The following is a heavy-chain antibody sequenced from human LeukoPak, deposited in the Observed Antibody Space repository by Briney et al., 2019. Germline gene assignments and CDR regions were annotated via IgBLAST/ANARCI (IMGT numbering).Heavy chain of an antibody. CDR2: ILPVPLFGTT. Sequence: SVKVSCKASGGSFNNYAVSWVRQAPGQGPEWMGQILPVPLFGTTNYAQKFQGRVTITADKSSNTAYMELSSLRSEDTALYYCASGPAGSYYFYYFQSWGQGTLVTVSS. CDR3: ASGPAGSYYFYYFQS. J-gene: IGHJ4*02. V-gene: IGHV1-69*06. D-gene: IGHD1-26*01. CDR1: GGSFNNYA.